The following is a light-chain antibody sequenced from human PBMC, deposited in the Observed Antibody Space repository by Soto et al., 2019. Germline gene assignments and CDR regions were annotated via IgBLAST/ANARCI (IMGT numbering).Light chain of an antibody. V-gene: IGLV1-44*01. CDR3: AAWDDSLNGYV. CDR2: TND. CDR1: SSNIGSNS. Sequence: QPVLTQPPSASGTPGQRVTISCSGSSSNIGSNSLNWYQQLPGAAPKLLIYTNDQRPSGVPDRFSGSKSGTSASLAISGLQSDDEADYYCAAWDDSLNGYVFGTGTKLTVL. J-gene: IGLJ1*01.